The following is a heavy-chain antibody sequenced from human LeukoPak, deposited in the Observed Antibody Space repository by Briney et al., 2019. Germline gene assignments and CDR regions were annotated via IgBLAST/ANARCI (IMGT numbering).Heavy chain of an antibody. Sequence: AGGSLRLSCAGSGFTFSGYSMNWVRQAPGKGLEWVSYIFTSGTTVSYADSVKGRFTISRDNAKNSLYLQMNSLRDEDTAVYYCARILGFTLDYWGQGTLVTVSS. J-gene: IGHJ4*02. CDR1: GFTFSGYS. V-gene: IGHV3-48*02. D-gene: IGHD3-10*01. CDR2: IFTSGTTV. CDR3: ARILGFTLDY.